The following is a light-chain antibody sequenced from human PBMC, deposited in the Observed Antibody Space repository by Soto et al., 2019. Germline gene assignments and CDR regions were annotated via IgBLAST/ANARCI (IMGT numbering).Light chain of an antibody. CDR1: SSDVGGYNY. CDR2: DVS. J-gene: IGLJ1*01. CDR3: SSYTSSISYV. Sequence: QSVLTQPASVSGSPGQSITISCTGTSSDVGGYNYVSWYQSHPGEAPKLIIYDVSNRPSGVSDRFSGSKSGNTASLTISGLQADYEADYYCSSYTSSISYVFGTGTKVTVL. V-gene: IGLV2-14*03.